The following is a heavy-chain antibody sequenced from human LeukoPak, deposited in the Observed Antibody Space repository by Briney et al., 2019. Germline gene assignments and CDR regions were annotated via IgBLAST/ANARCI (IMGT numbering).Heavy chain of an antibody. CDR1: GGTFSSYA. J-gene: IGHJ4*02. V-gene: IGHV1-69*05. D-gene: IGHD4-17*01. CDR3: ARNHYGHPLDY. CDR2: IIPIFGTA. Sequence: ASVKVSCKASGGTFSSYAISWVRQAPGQGLEWMGGIIPIFGTANYAQKFQGRVTITTDESTSTAYMELSSLRPEDTAVYYCARNHYGHPLDYWGQGTLVTVSS.